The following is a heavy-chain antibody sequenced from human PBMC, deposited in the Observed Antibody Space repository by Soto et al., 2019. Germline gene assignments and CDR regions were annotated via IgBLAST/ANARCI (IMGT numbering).Heavy chain of an antibody. V-gene: IGHV1-18*01. CDR2: ITPYNGNT. CDR1: GYTFTSYG. CDR3: AGNSGSYSRPRY. Sequence: QVQLVQSGAEVKKPGASVKVSCKASGYTFTSYGISWVRQAPGQGLEWMGWITPYNGNTNYAQKLRGRVTMTTDTTTTTAYMDLRSLRSDDTAVYYCAGNSGSYSRPRYWGQGTLVTVSP. D-gene: IGHD1-26*01. J-gene: IGHJ4*02.